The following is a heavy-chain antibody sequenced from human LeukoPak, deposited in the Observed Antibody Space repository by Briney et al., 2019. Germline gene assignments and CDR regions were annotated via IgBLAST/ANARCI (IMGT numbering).Heavy chain of an antibody. D-gene: IGHD3-10*01. J-gene: IGHJ6*04. Sequence: ASVKVSCKASGGTFSSYAISWVRQAPGQGLEWMGGIIPIFGTANYAQKFQGRVTITAGESTSTAYMELSSLRSEDTAVYYCARDYYGSGSTAQYYYGMDVWGKGTTVTVSS. CDR3: ARDYYGSGSTAQYYYGMDV. CDR1: GGTFSSYA. CDR2: IIPIFGTA. V-gene: IGHV1-69*13.